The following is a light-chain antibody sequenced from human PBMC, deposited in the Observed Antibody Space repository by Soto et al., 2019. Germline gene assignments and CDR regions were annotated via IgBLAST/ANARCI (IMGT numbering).Light chain of an antibody. CDR1: QTISSW. V-gene: IGKV1-33*01. Sequence: IQLTQSPSSLSASVGDRVTITCRASQTISSWLAWYQQKPGKAPKLLIYDASNLETGVPSRFSGSGSGTDFTFTISSLQPEDIATYYCQQYDNLAITFGQGTRLE. CDR3: QQYDNLAIT. J-gene: IGKJ5*01. CDR2: DAS.